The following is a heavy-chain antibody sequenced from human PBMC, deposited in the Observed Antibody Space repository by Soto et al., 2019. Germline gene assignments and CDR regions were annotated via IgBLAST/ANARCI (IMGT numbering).Heavy chain of an antibody. CDR2: IIPFFGTP. CDR3: AREKGAYYSHLVY. CDR1: GATFSSYA. Sequence: PVKVSWKLSGATFSSYARSRLRQALVQGLAWIGGIIPFFGTPNSEQMFQGRVTITADITAATDFMEHSSLRAEGTVVYYCAREKGAYYSHLVYCGQRTLVTVSS. J-gene: IGHJ4*02. V-gene: IGHV1-69*06. D-gene: IGHD3-22*01.